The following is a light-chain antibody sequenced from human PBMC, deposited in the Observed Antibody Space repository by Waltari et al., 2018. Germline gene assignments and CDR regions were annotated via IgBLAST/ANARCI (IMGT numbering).Light chain of an antibody. CDR2: LGS. V-gene: IGKV2-28*01. J-gene: IGKJ3*01. CDR1: ESLLHSNAYIY. Sequence: DIVMTQSQLSLSVTPREPASISCRSIESLLHSNAYIYVDWYLLNPGQSPQLLISLGSSRSAGVPDRFSGSGSGTDFTLKISRVEAEEVGVYYCMQALQRGTFGPGTKVDIK. CDR3: MQALQRGT.